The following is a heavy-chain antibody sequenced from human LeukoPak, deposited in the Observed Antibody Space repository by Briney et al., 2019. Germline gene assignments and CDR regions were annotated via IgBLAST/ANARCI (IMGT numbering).Heavy chain of an antibody. J-gene: IGHJ5*02. D-gene: IGHD2-2*03. CDR2: INPNSGGT. V-gene: IGHV1-2*02. Sequence: GASVKVSCKASGYTFTGYYMHWVRQAPGQGLEWMGWINPNSGGTNYAQKFQGRVTMTRDTSISTAYMELSRLRSDDTAVYYCARVGYCSSTSCYEGWFDPWGQGTVVTVSS. CDR1: GYTFTGYY. CDR3: ARVGYCSSTSCYEGWFDP.